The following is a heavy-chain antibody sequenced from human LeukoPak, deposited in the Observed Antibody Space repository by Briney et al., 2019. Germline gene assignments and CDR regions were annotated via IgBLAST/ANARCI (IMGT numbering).Heavy chain of an antibody. CDR1: GGSFSGYY. J-gene: IGHJ6*02. D-gene: IGHD3-3*01. CDR2: INHSGST. V-gene: IGHV4-34*01. CDR3: ARGNPRLRFLEWSMRSSDYYYGMDV. Sequence: SETLSLTCAVYGGSFSGYYWSWIRQPPGKGLEWIGEINHSGSTNYNPSLKSRVTISVDTSKNQFSLKLSSVTAADTAVYYCARGNPRLRFLEWSMRSSDYYYGMDVWGQGTTVTVSS.